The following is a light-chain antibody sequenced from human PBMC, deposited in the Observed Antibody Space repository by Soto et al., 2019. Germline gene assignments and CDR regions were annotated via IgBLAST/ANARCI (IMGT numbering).Light chain of an antibody. CDR2: TNN. V-gene: IGLV1-44*01. CDR3: ASWDASLGGWV. CDR1: SSNIGSNT. J-gene: IGLJ3*02. Sequence: QAVVTQPPSASGTPGQRVTISCSGSSSNIGSNTVNWYQQLPGTAPKLLIYTNNQRPSGVPDRFSGSKSGTSASLAISGLQSEDEADYYCASWDASLGGWVFGGGTKLTVL.